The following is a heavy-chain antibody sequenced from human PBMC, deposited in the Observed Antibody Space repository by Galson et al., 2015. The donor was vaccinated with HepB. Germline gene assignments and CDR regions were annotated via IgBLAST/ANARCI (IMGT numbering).Heavy chain of an antibody. CDR3: ARGTSYAFDI. D-gene: IGHD6-6*01. V-gene: IGHV3-74*01. Sequence: SLRLSCAASGFTFSSHYMHWVRQAPGKGLVWVSRINPDGSGTNYADSVKGRFTISRDNAKNTLYLQMNSLRAEDTAVYYCARGTSYAFDIRGQGTMVTVSS. J-gene: IGHJ3*02. CDR1: GFTFSSHY. CDR2: INPDGSGT.